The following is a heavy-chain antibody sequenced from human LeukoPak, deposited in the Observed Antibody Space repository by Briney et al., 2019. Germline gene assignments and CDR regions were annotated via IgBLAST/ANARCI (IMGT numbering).Heavy chain of an antibody. CDR3: ARVARDRRIVGAIPSPFDP. D-gene: IGHD1-26*01. CDR1: GDSISRFY. Sequence: SETLSLTCSVSGDSISRFYWSWVRQPPGKGLEWIGYTGDNNYNPSLKSRVTISVDTSKNHFSLKVTSVTAADTAVYYCARVARDRRIVGAIPSPFDPWGQGTLVTVSS. V-gene: IGHV4-59*01. J-gene: IGHJ5*02. CDR2: YTGDN.